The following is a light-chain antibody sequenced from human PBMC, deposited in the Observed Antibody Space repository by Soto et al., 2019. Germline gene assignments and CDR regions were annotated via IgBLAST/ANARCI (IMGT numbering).Light chain of an antibody. CDR2: DAS. J-gene: IGKJ1*01. V-gene: IGKV1-5*01. CDR1: QSISSW. CDR3: QQYSSYWT. Sequence: IQMKQSLAALSAYVGDRVTITCRASQSISSWLAWYQQKPGKAPKLLIYDASSLESGVPSRFSGSGSGTDFTLTISSLQPEDFATYYCQQYSSYWTFDQGSNVDI.